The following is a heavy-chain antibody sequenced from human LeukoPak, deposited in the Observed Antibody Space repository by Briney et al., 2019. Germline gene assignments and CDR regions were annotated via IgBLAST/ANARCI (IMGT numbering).Heavy chain of an antibody. CDR1: SGSISSHY. V-gene: IGHV4-59*11. CDR2: LSYSGST. J-gene: IGHJ4*02. Sequence: SETLSLTCTISSGSISSHYWSWFRQPPGKGLEWIGYLSYSGSTNYNPSLKSRVTMSLDTSKNQFSLRLSSVTAADTAVYFCAANNYGSGTYNDWGQGALVTVSS. CDR3: AANNYGSGTYND. D-gene: IGHD3-10*01.